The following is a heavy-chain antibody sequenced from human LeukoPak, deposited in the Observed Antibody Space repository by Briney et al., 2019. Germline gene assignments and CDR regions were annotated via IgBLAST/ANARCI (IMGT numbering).Heavy chain of an antibody. Sequence: PSETLSLTCTVSGGSMSSYYWSWIRQSPEKGLEWIGSIYSSGSTNYNPSLKSRVTISIDTSKNQFSLKLRSVIAADTAVYYCARHFSSSGSWFDPWGQGILVTVSS. V-gene: IGHV4-4*09. CDR2: IYSSGST. J-gene: IGHJ5*02. D-gene: IGHD6-13*01. CDR3: ARHFSSSGSWFDP. CDR1: GGSMSSYY.